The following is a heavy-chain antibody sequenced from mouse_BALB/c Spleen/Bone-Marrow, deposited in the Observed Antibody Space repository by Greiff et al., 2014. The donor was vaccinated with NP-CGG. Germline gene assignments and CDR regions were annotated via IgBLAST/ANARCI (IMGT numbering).Heavy chain of an antibody. CDR1: GFNIKDTY. D-gene: IGHD4-1*01. CDR3: ARAGRGRYFDV. V-gene: IGHV14-3*02. Sequence: DVKLQESGAELVKPGASVKLPCTASGFNIKDTYMHWVKQRPEQGLEWIGRIDPANGNTKYDPKFQGKATITADTSSNTAYLQLSSLTSEDTAVYYCARAGRGRYFDVWGAGTTVTVSS. CDR2: IDPANGNT. J-gene: IGHJ1*01.